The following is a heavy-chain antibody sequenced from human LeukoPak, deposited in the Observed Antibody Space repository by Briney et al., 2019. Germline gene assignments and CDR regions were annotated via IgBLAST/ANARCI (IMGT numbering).Heavy chain of an antibody. Sequence: GGALEIFCKGSGFLFTSYWFGGGRQLPGKGLERRGLSYPADSDTRYSPSFQGQVTISADRSISTAYLQWSSLKASDTAMYYCARFWTGYSDYWGQGTLVTVSS. J-gene: IGHJ4*02. V-gene: IGHV5-51*01. CDR3: ARFWTGYSDY. D-gene: IGHD3/OR15-3a*01. CDR1: GFLFTSYW. CDR2: SYPADSDT.